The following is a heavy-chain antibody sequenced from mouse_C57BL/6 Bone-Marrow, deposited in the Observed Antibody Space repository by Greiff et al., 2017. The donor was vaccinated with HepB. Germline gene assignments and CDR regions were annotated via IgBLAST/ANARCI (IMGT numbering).Heavy chain of an antibody. CDR1: GFTFSSYA. J-gene: IGHJ4*01. V-gene: IGHV5-4*01. CDR3: ARDRGPDYYAMDY. Sequence: EVKLVESGGGLVKPGGSLKLSCAASGFTFSSYAMSWVRQTPEKRLEWVATISDGGSYTYYPDNVKGRFTISRDNAKNNLYLQMSHLKSEDTAMYYCARDRGPDYYAMDYWGQGTSVTVSS. D-gene: IGHD3-1*01. CDR2: ISDGGSYT.